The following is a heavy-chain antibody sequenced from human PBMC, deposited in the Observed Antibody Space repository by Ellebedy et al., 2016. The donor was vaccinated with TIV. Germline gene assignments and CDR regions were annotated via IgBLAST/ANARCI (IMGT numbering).Heavy chain of an antibody. CDR1: ELTVTSNF. V-gene: IGHV3-66*01. CDR3: ARDTYNDVDLKLWGIFDI. CDR2: IAIDSTT. J-gene: IGHJ3*02. D-gene: IGHD3-10*01. Sequence: GESLKISCAASELTVTSNFMSWVRQAPGKGLAWVSTIAIDSTTYYADSVKGRFTISRDNSKNTLDIQMNSLRAEDTAVYYCARDTYNDVDLKLWGIFDIWGQGTMVTVSS.